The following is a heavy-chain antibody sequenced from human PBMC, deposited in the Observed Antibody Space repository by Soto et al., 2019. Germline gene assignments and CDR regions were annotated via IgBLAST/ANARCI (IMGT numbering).Heavy chain of an antibody. CDR2: IGAYNGNT. J-gene: IGHJ4*02. V-gene: IGHV1-18*04. D-gene: IGHD1-20*01. CDR3: ARDYDWRFEY. Sequence: ASVKVSCKASGFTFTSYGFSWVRQAPGQGLEWMGWIGAYNGNTNYAQKFQGRVTVTTDTSTNTAYMELRSLRSDDTAVYYCARDYDWRFEYWGQGTLVTVSS. CDR1: GFTFTSYG.